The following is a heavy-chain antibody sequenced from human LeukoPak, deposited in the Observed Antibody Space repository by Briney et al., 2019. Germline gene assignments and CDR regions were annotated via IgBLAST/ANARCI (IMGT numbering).Heavy chain of an antibody. CDR1: GYTFTGYD. J-gene: IGHJ5*02. Sequence: ASVKVSCKASGYTFTGYDINWVRQATGQGLEWMGWMNPNSGNTGYAQKLQGRVTMTTDTSTSTAYMELRSLRSDDTAVYYCARGSGIVVVPAAIYWFDPWGQGTLVTVSS. D-gene: IGHD2-2*01. CDR2: MNPNSGNT. CDR3: ARGSGIVVVPAAIYWFDP. V-gene: IGHV1-8*02.